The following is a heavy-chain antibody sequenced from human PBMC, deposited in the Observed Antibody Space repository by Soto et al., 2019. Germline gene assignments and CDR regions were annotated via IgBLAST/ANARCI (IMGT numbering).Heavy chain of an antibody. Sequence: GGSLRLSCAASGFTFSSYAMSWVRQAPGKGLEWVSAISGSGGSTYYADSVKGRFTISRDNSKNTLYRQMNSLRAEDTAVYYCAKAIAAAIGGFSYYYGMDVWGQGTTVTVSS. CDR2: ISGSGGST. CDR3: AKAIAAAIGGFSYYYGMDV. V-gene: IGHV3-23*01. D-gene: IGHD6-13*01. CDR1: GFTFSSYA. J-gene: IGHJ6*02.